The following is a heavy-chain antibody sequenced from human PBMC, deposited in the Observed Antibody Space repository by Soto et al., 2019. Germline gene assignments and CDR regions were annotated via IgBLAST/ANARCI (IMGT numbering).Heavy chain of an antibody. CDR3: ARDSLEAAAGNNWFDP. D-gene: IGHD6-13*01. CDR2: IYHSGST. Sequence: SETLSLTCAVSGGSISSSNWWSWVRQPPGKGLEWIGEIYHSGSTNYNPSLKSRVTISVDKSKNQFSLKLSSVTAADTDVYYCARDSLEAAAGNNWFDPWGQGTLVTVSS. CDR1: GGSISSSNW. V-gene: IGHV4-4*02. J-gene: IGHJ5*02.